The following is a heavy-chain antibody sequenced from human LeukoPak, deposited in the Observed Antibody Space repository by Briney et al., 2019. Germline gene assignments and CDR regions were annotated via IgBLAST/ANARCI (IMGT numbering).Heavy chain of an antibody. Sequence: GESLKISCKGSGYSFTSYWIGWVRQMPGKGLEWMGIIYPGDSDTRYSPSFEGQITISVDKSISTAYLQWSSLKASDTAVYYCARHGHCSNGVCYSNYYYHMDVWGKGTTVTVSS. V-gene: IGHV5-51*01. J-gene: IGHJ6*03. CDR1: GYSFTSYW. CDR2: IYPGDSDT. CDR3: ARHGHCSNGVCYSNYYYHMDV. D-gene: IGHD2-8*01.